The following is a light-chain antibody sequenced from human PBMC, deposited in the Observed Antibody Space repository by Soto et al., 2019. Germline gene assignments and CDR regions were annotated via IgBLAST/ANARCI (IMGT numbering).Light chain of an antibody. V-gene: IGKV3-20*01. Sequence: EIVLTQSPGTLYLSPGERDTLSCRASQSVSSSYLAWYQQKPGQAPRLLIYGASSRATGIPDRFSGSGSGTDFTLTISRLEPEVFAVYYCQQYGSSLFTFGPGTKVDIK. CDR1: QSVSSSY. J-gene: IGKJ3*01. CDR3: QQYGSSLFT. CDR2: GAS.